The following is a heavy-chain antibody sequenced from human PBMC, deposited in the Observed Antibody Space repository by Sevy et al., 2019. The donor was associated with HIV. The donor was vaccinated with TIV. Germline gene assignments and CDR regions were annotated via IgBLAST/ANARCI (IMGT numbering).Heavy chain of an antibody. D-gene: IGHD4-4*01. CDR2: ISNISRTI. CDR3: ATLFHYSSQFDC. J-gene: IGHJ4*02. V-gene: IGHV3-48*02. Sequence: GSLRLSCAASGFIFSNYAMHWVRQAPGKGLEWVSYISNISRTIYYADSVRGRFTISRDNAKNSLYLQMNSLRDEDTAVYYCATLFHYSSQFDCWGQGTLVTVSS. CDR1: GFIFSNYA.